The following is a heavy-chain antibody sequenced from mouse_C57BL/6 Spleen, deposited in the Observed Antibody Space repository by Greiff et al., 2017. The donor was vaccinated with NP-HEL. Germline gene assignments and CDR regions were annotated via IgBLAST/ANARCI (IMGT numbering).Heavy chain of an antibody. CDR2: IDPSDSET. CDR1: GYTFTSYW. V-gene: IGHV1-52*01. D-gene: IGHD2-2*01. J-gene: IGHJ4*01. CDR3: ARDGYDGYAMDY. Sequence: VKLQESGAELVRPGSSVKLSCKASGYTFTSYWMHWVKQRPIQGLEWIGNIDPSDSETHYNQKFKDKATLTVDKSSSTAYMQLSSLTSEDSAVYYCARDGYDGYAMDYWGQGTSVTVSS.